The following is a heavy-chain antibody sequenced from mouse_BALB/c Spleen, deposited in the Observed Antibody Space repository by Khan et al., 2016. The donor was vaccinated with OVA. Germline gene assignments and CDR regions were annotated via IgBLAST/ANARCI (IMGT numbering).Heavy chain of an antibody. J-gene: IGHJ2*01. CDR1: GYTFSTYW. CDR2: INPTSGYT. CDR3: TRDRIDY. V-gene: IGHV1-7*01. Sequence: QVQLQQSGAALAKPGASVKMSCKASGYTFSTYWMHWVKQRPGQGLEWIGYINPTSGYTDYNEKFKDKATLSADKSSSTAYMQLSRLTSEDSAVXYCTRDRIDYWGQGTTLTVSS.